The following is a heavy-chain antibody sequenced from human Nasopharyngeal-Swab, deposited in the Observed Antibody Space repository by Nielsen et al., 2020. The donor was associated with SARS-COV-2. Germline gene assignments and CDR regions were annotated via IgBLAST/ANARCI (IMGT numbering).Heavy chain of an antibody. CDR3: ARGGLSLGYSYDYYYYGMDV. Sequence: PETLSPTCTVATASISTYYWSCDRQPHGEVLEWIGYIYYSGSTNYNPSLKSRVTLSVDTPKNQFSLKLSSVTAADTAVYYCARGGLSLGYSYDYYYYGMDVWGQGTTVTVSS. CDR1: TASISTYY. J-gene: IGHJ6*02. D-gene: IGHD5-18*01. CDR2: IYYSGST. V-gene: IGHV4-59*01.